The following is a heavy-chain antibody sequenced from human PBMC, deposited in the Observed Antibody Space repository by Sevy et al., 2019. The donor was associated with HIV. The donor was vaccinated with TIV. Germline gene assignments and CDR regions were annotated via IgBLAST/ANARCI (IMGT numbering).Heavy chain of an antibody. V-gene: IGHV4-39*01. J-gene: IGHJ4*02. CDR1: GGSISSSSYY. D-gene: IGHD2-8*01. Sequence: SETLSLTCTVSGGSISSSSYYWGWIRQPPGKGLEWIGSIYYSGSTYYNPSLKSRVTISVATSKNQFSLKLSSVTAADTAVYYCAGGWDIVLMVYAHFDYWGQGTLVTVSS. CDR3: AGGWDIVLMVYAHFDY. CDR2: IYYSGST.